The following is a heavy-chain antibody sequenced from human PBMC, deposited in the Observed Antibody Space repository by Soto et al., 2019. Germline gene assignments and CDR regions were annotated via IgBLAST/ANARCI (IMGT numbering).Heavy chain of an antibody. D-gene: IGHD4-17*01. CDR3: AVTTGMVGHDY. CDR1: GGSFSGYY. Sequence: PSETLSLTCAVHGGSFSGYYWSWIRQPPGKGLEWIGEINHSGSTNYNPSLKSRVTISVDTSKNQFSLKLSSVTAADTAVYYCAVTTGMVGHDYWGQGTLVTVSS. V-gene: IGHV4-34*01. J-gene: IGHJ4*02. CDR2: INHSGST.